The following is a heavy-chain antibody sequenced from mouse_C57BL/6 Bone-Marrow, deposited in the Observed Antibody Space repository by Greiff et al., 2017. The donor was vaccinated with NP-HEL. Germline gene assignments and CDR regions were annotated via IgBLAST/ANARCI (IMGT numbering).Heavy chain of an antibody. CDR2: IWSGGST. D-gene: IGHD1-1*01. Sequence: VHLVESGPGLVQPSQRLSITCTVSGFSLTSYGVHWVRQSPGKGLEWLGVIWSGGSTDYNAAFISRLSISKNSAKIKVFFKMNRQQADDTAIYYCAKTPHYYGSSYPAYGGQGTLVTVSA. CDR3: AKTPHYYGSSYPAY. CDR1: GFSLTSYG. J-gene: IGHJ3*01. V-gene: IGHV2-2*01.